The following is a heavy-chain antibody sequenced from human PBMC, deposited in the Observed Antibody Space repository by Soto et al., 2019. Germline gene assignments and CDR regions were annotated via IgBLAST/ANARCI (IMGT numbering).Heavy chain of an antibody. J-gene: IGHJ4*02. D-gene: IGHD5-18*01. CDR2: IYYSGST. CDR3: ARGVPFVDTVMLTSDLFDS. Sequence: QVQLQESGPGLVKPSETLSLTCTVSGGSVSSDNYYWSWIRQPPGKGLEWIGYIYYSGSTSYNPSLKSRVTITRDPSKIHFSLTLTSVTAADTAVYYCARGVPFVDTVMLTSDLFDSWGQGTLVTVSS. V-gene: IGHV4-61*01. CDR1: GGSVSSDNYY.